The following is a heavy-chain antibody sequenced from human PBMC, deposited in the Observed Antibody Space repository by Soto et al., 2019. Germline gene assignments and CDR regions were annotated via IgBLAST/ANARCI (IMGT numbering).Heavy chain of an antibody. Sequence: ASVKVSCKASGYTFTSYGISWVRQAPGQGLEWMGWMNPNSGNTGYAQKFQGRVTMTRNTSISTAYMELSSLRSEDTAVYYCARGKWLRNFDYWGQGTLVTVSS. CDR2: MNPNSGNT. CDR3: ARGKWLRNFDY. CDR1: GYTFTSYG. D-gene: IGHD5-12*01. J-gene: IGHJ4*02. V-gene: IGHV1-8*02.